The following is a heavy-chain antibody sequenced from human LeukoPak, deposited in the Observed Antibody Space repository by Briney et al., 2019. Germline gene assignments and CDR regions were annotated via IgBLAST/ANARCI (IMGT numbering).Heavy chain of an antibody. CDR3: ARDPREAGTTDTRSFDY. CDR1: GYTFTSYY. CDR2: INPSGGST. D-gene: IGHD1-7*01. V-gene: IGHV1-46*01. J-gene: IGHJ4*02. Sequence: ASVKVSCKASGYTFTSYYMHWVRQAPGQGLERMGIINPSGGSTSYAQKFQGRVTMTRDTSTSTVYMELSSLRSEDTAVYYCARDPREAGTTDTRSFDYWGQGTLVTVSS.